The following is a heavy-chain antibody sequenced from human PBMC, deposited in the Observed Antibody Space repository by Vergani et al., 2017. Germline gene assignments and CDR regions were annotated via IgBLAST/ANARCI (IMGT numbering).Heavy chain of an antibody. Sequence: QVQLVQSGAEVKKPGSSVKVSCKASGGTFSSYAISWVRQAPGQGLEWMGGIIPIFGTPNYAQKFQGRVTITPDESTSTAYMELSSLRSEDTAVYYCARVNYPEYTIVGVARPWYFDLWGRGTLVTVSS. CDR1: GGTFSSYA. CDR2: IIPIFGTP. D-gene: IGHD3-3*01. V-gene: IGHV1-69*01. J-gene: IGHJ2*01. CDR3: ARVNYPEYTIVGVARPWYFDL.